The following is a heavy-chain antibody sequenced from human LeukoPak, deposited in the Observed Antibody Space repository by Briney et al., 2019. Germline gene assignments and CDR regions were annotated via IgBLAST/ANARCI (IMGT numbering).Heavy chain of an antibody. CDR3: ARVGSSWDNWFDP. D-gene: IGHD6-13*01. Sequence: GSVKVSCKASGYTFTSYDINWVRQATGQGLEWMGWMNPNSGNTGYAQKFQGRVAMTRNTSISTAYMELSSLRSEDTAVYYCARVGSSWDNWFDPWGQGTLVTVSS. CDR2: MNPNSGNT. CDR1: GYTFTSYD. V-gene: IGHV1-8*01. J-gene: IGHJ5*02.